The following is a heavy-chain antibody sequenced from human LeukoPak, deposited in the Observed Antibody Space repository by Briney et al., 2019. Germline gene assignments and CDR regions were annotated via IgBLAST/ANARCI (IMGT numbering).Heavy chain of an antibody. CDR1: GFTVSSNY. Sequence: GGSLRLSCAASGFTVSSNYMSWVRQAPGKGLEWVSVIYSGGSTYYADSVKGRFTISRDNAKNSLYLQMNSLRAEDTAVYYCAREPSSSWADPLYFDYWGQGTLVTVSS. V-gene: IGHV3-66*01. CDR2: IYSGGST. J-gene: IGHJ4*02. CDR3: AREPSSSWADPLYFDY. D-gene: IGHD6-13*01.